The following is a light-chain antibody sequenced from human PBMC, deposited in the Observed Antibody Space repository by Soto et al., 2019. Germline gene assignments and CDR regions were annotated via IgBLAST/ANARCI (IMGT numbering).Light chain of an antibody. CDR1: SSDVGGYNY. J-gene: IGLJ1*01. Sequence: QSVLTQPASVSGAPGQSITISCTGTSSDVGGYNYVSWYQQHPGKAPKLMIYDVSNRPSGVSNRFSGSKSGNTASLTISGLQAEDEADYYFSSYTSSSSYVFGTGTKVNVL. CDR3: SSYTSSSSYV. V-gene: IGLV2-14*01. CDR2: DVS.